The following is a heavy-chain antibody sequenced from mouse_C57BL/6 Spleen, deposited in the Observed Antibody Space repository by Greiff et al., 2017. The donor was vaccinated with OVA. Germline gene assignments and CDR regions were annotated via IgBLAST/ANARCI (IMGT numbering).Heavy chain of an antibody. CDR1: GYTFTSYW. V-gene: IGHV1-69*01. CDR2: IDPSDSYT. J-gene: IGHJ3*01. D-gene: IGHD4-1*01. CDR3: ARSGTGAAWFAY. Sequence: QVQLQQPGAELVMPGASVKLSCKASGYTFTSYWMHWVKQRPGQGLEWIGEIDPSDSYTNYNQKFKGKSTLTVDKSSSTAYMQLSSLTSEGSAVYYCARSGTGAAWFAYWGQGTLVTVSA.